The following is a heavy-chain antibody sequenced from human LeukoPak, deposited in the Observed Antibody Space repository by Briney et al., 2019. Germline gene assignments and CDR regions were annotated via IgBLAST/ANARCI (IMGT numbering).Heavy chain of an antibody. CDR2: IKEDGSVI. V-gene: IGHV3-7*01. D-gene: IGHD6-13*01. Sequence: GGSLRLSCAASGFTFSNCWMTWVRQAPGKGLEWVANIKEDGSVIYYADSLKGRFTISRDNPKRSVHLQTNSLRPEDTAVYYCARIGYSSSSLDYWGQGTLVTVPS. CDR3: ARIGYSSSSLDY. J-gene: IGHJ4*02. CDR1: GFTFSNCW.